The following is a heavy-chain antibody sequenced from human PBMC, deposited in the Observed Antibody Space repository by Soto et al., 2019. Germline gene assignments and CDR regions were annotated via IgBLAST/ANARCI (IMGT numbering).Heavy chain of an antibody. CDR3: ATAGLRGSSPGQDGLP. J-gene: IGHJ5*02. CDR1: GGTFSSNT. D-gene: IGHD2-15*01. Sequence: QEQLVQSGAEVKKPGSSVKVSCKASGGTFSSNTVSWVRQAPGQGLEWMGGIIPMFGTTKYAQNFQDRVTITADVSTATAYMELSSLRSEDTAVYYCATAGLRGSSPGQDGLPWGRGTLVTVSS. V-gene: IGHV1-69*01. CDR2: IIPMFGTT.